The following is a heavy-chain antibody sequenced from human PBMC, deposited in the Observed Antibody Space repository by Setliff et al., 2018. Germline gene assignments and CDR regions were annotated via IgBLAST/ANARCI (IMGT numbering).Heavy chain of an antibody. D-gene: IGHD6-19*01. CDR3: ARDWGSSGWYFDY. CDR1: GGSISSSNW. CDR2: IYHSGST. Sequence: ASETLSLTCTVSGGSISSSNWWSWVRQPPGKGLEWIGEIYHSGSTNYNPSLKSRVTISVDKSKNQFSLKLSSVTAADTAVYYCARDWGSSGWYFDYWGQGTLVTVSS. V-gene: IGHV4-4*02. J-gene: IGHJ4*02.